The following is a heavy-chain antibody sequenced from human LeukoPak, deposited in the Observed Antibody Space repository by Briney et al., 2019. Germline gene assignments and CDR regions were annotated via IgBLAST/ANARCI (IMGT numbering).Heavy chain of an antibody. CDR3: ASYSNYAHGY. Sequence: PSETLSLTCAVYGGSFSGYYWSWIRQPPGKGLEWIGEINHSGSTNYNPSLKSRVTISVDTSKNQFSLKLSPVTAADTAVYYCASYSNYAHGYWGQGTLVTVSS. J-gene: IGHJ4*02. CDR1: GGSFSGYY. D-gene: IGHD4-11*01. V-gene: IGHV4-34*01. CDR2: INHSGST.